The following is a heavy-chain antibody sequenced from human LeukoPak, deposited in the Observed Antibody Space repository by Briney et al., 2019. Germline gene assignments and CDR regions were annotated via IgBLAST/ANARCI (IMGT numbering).Heavy chain of an antibody. CDR2: ISGSGGST. Sequence: PGGSLRLSCAASGFTISSNYMSWDSQAQGKGLEWVSAISGSGGSTYFAESVKGRFTNSRDNSKNTLFLQMDSLRAEDTAVYYCAKRPWAVVAAYYFDYWGQGTLVTVSS. CDR1: GFTISSNY. J-gene: IGHJ4*02. CDR3: AKRPWAVVAAYYFDY. D-gene: IGHD2-15*01. V-gene: IGHV3-23*01.